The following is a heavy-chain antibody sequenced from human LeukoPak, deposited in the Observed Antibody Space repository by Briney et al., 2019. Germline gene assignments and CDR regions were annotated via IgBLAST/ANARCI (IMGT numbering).Heavy chain of an antibody. CDR2: IIPIFGTA. J-gene: IGHJ5*02. V-gene: IGHV1-69*13. CDR1: GGTFSSYS. CDR3: ARDAHFDQYNWFDP. D-gene: IGHD3-9*01. Sequence: ASVKVSGKASGGTFSSYSVSLVRQATVLGLVWLGGIIPIFGTANYAQKFQGRVTITADESTSTAYMELSSLRSEDTAVYYCARDAHFDQYNWFDPWGQGTLVTVSS.